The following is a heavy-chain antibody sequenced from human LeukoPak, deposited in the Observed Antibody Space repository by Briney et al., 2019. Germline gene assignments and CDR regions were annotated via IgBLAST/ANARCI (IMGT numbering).Heavy chain of an antibody. CDR1: GGTFDRYA. D-gene: IGHD3-16*02. CDR3: ASHFRSNHYYFYYMDV. J-gene: IGHJ6*03. V-gene: IGHV1-69*05. Sequence: SVRVSCKASGGTFDRYAISWVRQAPGQGLEWMGGIAPIFGTPNYAQNFQGRVTITTDESTSTAYMELSSLRSDDTAVYYCASHFRSNHYYFYYMDVWGTGTTVTVSS. CDR2: IAPIFGTP.